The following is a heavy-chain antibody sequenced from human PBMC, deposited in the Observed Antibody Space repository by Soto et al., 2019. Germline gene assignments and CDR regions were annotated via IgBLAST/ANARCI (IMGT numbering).Heavy chain of an antibody. J-gene: IGHJ6*02. Sequence: SVKVSCKASGGTFSSYAISWVRQAPGQGLEWMGGIIPIFGTANYAQKFQGRVTITADESTSTAYMELSSLRSEDTAVYYCARALLGTVVINGYYYYGMDVWGQGTTVTVSS. CDR3: ARALLGTVVINGYYYYGMDV. CDR2: IIPIFGTA. CDR1: GGTFSSYA. D-gene: IGHD2-15*01. V-gene: IGHV1-69*13.